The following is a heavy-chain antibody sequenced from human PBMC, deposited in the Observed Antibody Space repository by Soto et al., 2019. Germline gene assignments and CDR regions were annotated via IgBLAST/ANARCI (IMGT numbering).Heavy chain of an antibody. Sequence: QVQLVESGGGVVQPGRSLRLSFAASGFTFSSYAMHWVRQAPGKGLEWVAVISYDGSNKYYADSVKGRFTISRDNSKNTLYLQMNSLRAEDTAVYYCARDPLWGTAMVLWYFYLWGRVTLVTFSS. V-gene: IGHV3-30-3*01. CDR1: GFTFSSYA. CDR3: ARDPLWGTAMVLWYFYL. J-gene: IGHJ2*01. D-gene: IGHD5-18*01. CDR2: ISYDGSNK.